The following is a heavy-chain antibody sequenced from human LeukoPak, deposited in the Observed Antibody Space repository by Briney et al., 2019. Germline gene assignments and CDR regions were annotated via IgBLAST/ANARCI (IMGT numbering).Heavy chain of an antibody. D-gene: IGHD3-10*02. CDR3: AKDIAMSADYYLDN. CDR1: GFSFSRYA. V-gene: IGHV3-30*18. J-gene: IGHJ4*02. CDR2: ISSDGRDK. Sequence: PGGSLRLSCAASGFSFSRYAMHWVRQAPGKGLEWVAVISSDGRDKHHADSVKGRFTISRDNSKSTLYLQMNSLRADDTAVYYCAKDIAMSADYYLDNWGQGTLVTVSS.